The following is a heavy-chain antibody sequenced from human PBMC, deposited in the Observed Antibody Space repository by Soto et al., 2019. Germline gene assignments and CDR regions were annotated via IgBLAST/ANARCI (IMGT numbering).Heavy chain of an antibody. CDR3: ARGPSGDYHYYYGMDV. CDR2: INHSGST. D-gene: IGHD4-17*01. Sequence: PSETLSLTCAVYGGSFSGYYWSWIRQPPGKGLEWIGEINHSGSTNYNPSLKSRVTISVDTSKNQFSLKLSSVTAADTAVYYCARGPSGDYHYYYGMDVWGQGTTVTVSS. V-gene: IGHV4-34*01. CDR1: GGSFSGYY. J-gene: IGHJ6*02.